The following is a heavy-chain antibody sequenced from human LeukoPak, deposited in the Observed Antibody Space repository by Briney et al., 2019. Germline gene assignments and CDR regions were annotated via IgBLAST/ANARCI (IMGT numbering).Heavy chain of an antibody. D-gene: IGHD5-12*01. CDR3: ASSSFTSGYRSFFNY. Sequence: GGSLRLSCAASGFTFSSDAMHWVRQAPGKGLEWVAAISYDGSDKYYADSVKGRFTTSRDNPQNTLYLQMNSLRAEDTAVYYCASSSFTSGYRSFFNYWGQGTLVTVSS. CDR1: GFTFSSDA. J-gene: IGHJ4*02. V-gene: IGHV3-30*04. CDR2: ISYDGSDK.